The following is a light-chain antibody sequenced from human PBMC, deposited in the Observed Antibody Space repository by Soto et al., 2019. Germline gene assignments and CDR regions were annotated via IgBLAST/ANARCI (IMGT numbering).Light chain of an antibody. CDR3: QSYDSSLRGV. Sequence: QSVLTQPPSVSGAPGQRVTISCSGSSSNLGAGYDVSWYQQLPGTAPKLLIYGNTNRPSGVPDRFSASKSGTSASLAITGLQAEDEAAYYCQSYDSSLRGVFGGGTKLTVL. J-gene: IGLJ2*01. V-gene: IGLV1-40*01. CDR1: SSNLGAGYD. CDR2: GNT.